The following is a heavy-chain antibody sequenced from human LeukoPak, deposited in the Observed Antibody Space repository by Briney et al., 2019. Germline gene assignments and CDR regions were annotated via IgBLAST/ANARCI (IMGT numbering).Heavy chain of an antibody. CDR2: IDDSGST. J-gene: IGHJ4*02. Sequence: SETLSLTCTASGGSSSNSYYWSWIRQPPGKGLEWIGFIDDSGSTNFNPSLKSRVTISIDTSKNQFSLRLSSVTAADTAVYYCARGQWEVRGIIITHFDYWGQGTLVTVSS. V-gene: IGHV4-59*08. CDR3: ARGQWEVRGIIITHFDY. D-gene: IGHD3-10*01. CDR1: GGSSSNSYY.